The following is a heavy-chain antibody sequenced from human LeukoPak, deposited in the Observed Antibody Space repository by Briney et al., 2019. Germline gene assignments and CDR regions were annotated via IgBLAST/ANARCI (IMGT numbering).Heavy chain of an antibody. V-gene: IGHV3-21*01. D-gene: IGHD2-2*01. Sequence: GGSLRLSCEASGFTFSSSNMNWVRQAPGKGLEWVSSISSSSSYIYYADSVQGRFTISRDNAENSLFLQMNSLRAEDTAVYYCASRYCTSTNCYAFDIWGQGTMVTVSS. CDR3: ASRYCTSTNCYAFDI. CDR2: ISSSSSYI. CDR1: GFTFSSSN. J-gene: IGHJ3*02.